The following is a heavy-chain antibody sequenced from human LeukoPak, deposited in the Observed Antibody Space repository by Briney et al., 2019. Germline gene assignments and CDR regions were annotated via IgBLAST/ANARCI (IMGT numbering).Heavy chain of an antibody. J-gene: IGHJ4*02. Sequence: ASVKVSCKASGYTFTSYGISWVRQAPGQGLEWMGWINPNSGGTNYAQKFQGRVTMTRDTSISTAYMELSRLRSDDTAVYYCARAITMVRGVIIVPFDYWGQGTLVTVSS. CDR3: ARAITMVRGVIIVPFDY. D-gene: IGHD3-10*01. CDR1: GYTFTSYG. V-gene: IGHV1-2*02. CDR2: INPNSGGT.